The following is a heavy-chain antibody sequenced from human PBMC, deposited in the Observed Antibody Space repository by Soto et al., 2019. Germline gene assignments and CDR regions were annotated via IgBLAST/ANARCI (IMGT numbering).Heavy chain of an antibody. J-gene: IGHJ4*02. V-gene: IGHV3-23*01. CDR1: GFTFSSYA. Sequence: EVQLLESGGGLVQPGGSLRLSCAASGFTFSSYAMSWVRQAPGKGLEWLSAISGSGGSTYYADSVKGRFTISRDNSKNTLYLQMNSLRAEDTAVYYCAKGGSIAARLIPRYFDYWGQGTLVTVSS. D-gene: IGHD6-6*01. CDR3: AKGGSIAARLIPRYFDY. CDR2: ISGSGGST.